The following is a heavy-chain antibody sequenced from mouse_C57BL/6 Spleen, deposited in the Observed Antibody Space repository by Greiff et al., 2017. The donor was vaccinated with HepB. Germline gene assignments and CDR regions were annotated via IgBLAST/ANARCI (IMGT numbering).Heavy chain of an antibody. CDR3: ARDYDYVDY. Sequence: EVKLVESGGGLVKPGGSLKLSCAASGFTFSDYGMHWVRRAPEKGLEWVAYISSGSSTIYYADTVKGRFTISRDNAKNTLFLQMTRLRSEDTAMYYCARDYDYVDYWGQGTTLTVSS. CDR2: ISSGSSTI. V-gene: IGHV5-17*01. CDR1: GFTFSDYG. D-gene: IGHD2-4*01. J-gene: IGHJ2*01.